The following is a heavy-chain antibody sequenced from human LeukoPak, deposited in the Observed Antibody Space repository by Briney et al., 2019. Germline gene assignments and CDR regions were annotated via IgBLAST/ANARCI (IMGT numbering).Heavy chain of an antibody. CDR1: GGSISSYY. D-gene: IGHD6-13*01. CDR3: ARSMGSSWNFHFDY. CDR2: IYYSGST. Sequence: PSETLSLTCTVSGGSISSYYWSWIRQPPGKGLEWIGYIYYSGSTNYNPSLKSRVTISVDTSKNQFSLKLSSVTAADTAVYYCARSMGSSWNFHFDYWGQGTLVTVSS. V-gene: IGHV4-59*01. J-gene: IGHJ4*02.